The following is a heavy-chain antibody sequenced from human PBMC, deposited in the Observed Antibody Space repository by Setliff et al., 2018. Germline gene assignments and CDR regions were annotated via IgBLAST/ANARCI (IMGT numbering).Heavy chain of an antibody. D-gene: IGHD2-21*02. J-gene: IGHJ6*03. CDR1: GFRFYTFP. V-gene: IGHV3-30*09. CDR2: ISYAGTTA. Sequence: LRLSCAASGFRFYTFPMHWVRQAPGKGLEWVSFISYAGTTAYYIDSVKGRFAISRDNSKNTLSLQMNNLTPEDSAIYYCARVGWTSDRYYYMDVWGKGTTVTVSS. CDR3: ARVGWTSDRYYYMDV.